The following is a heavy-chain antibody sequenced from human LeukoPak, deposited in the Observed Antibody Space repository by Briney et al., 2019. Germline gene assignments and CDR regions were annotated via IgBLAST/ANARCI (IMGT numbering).Heavy chain of an antibody. CDR2: ISWDGGST. Sequence: GGSLRLSCAASGFTFDDYTMHWVRQAPGKGLEWVSLISWDGGSTYYADSVKGRLTISRDNSKNSLYLQMNSLRTEDTALYYCAADRGEFDYWGQGTLVTVSS. J-gene: IGHJ4*02. D-gene: IGHD3-10*01. CDR3: AADRGEFDY. V-gene: IGHV3-43*01. CDR1: GFTFDDYT.